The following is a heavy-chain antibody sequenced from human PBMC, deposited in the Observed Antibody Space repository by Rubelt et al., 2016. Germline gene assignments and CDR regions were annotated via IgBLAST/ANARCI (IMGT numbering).Heavy chain of an antibody. CDR1: GYTFTSYY. Sequence: QVQLVQSGAEVKKPGASVKVSCKASGYTFTSYYMHWVRQAPGQGLEWMGIINPSGGSTSYAPKFQGRVTMTRDTSTSTVCMELSSLRSEDTAVYYCARSPRYDFEDNWFDPWGQGTLVTVSS. J-gene: IGHJ5*02. D-gene: IGHD3-3*01. CDR3: ARSPRYDFEDNWFDP. CDR2: INPSGGST. V-gene: IGHV1-46*01.